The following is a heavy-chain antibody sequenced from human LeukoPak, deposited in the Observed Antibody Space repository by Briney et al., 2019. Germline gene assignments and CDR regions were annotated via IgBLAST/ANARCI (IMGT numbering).Heavy chain of an antibody. CDR1: GGTFSSYA. J-gene: IGHJ5*02. Sequence: AASVKVSCKASGGTFSSYAISWVRQAPGQGLEWMGGIIPIFGTANYAQKFQGRVTITADESTSTAYMELSSLRSEDTAVYYCARRVAGTTGWFDPWGQGTLVTVSS. D-gene: IGHD1-7*01. CDR3: ARRVAGTTGWFDP. CDR2: IIPIFGTA. V-gene: IGHV1-69*13.